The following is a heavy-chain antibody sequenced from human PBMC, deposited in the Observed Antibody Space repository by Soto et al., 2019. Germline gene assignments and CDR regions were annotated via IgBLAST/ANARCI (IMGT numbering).Heavy chain of an antibody. Sequence: SVKVSCKASGGTFSSYAISWVRQAPGQVLEWMGGIIPIFGTANYAQKFQGRVTITADESTSTAYMQLSSLRSEDTAVYYCARPGSGSYTPLDHWGQGTLVTVSS. D-gene: IGHD3-10*01. V-gene: IGHV1-69*13. CDR3: ARPGSGSYTPLDH. J-gene: IGHJ4*02. CDR2: IIPIFGTA. CDR1: GGTFSSYA.